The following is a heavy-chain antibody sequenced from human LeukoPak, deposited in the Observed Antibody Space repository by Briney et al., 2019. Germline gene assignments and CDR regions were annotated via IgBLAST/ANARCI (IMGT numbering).Heavy chain of an antibody. D-gene: IGHD4-17*01. V-gene: IGHV3-23*01. CDR2: ISGSGGST. J-gene: IGHJ4*02. CDR1: GFTFSSYA. CDR3: AKDYLGYGDYGWDY. Sequence: GGSVRLSCAASGFTFSSYAMSWVRQAPGKGLEWVSAISGSGGSTYYADSVKGRFTISRDNSKNTLYLQMNSLRAEDTAVYYCAKDYLGYGDYGWDYWGQGTLVTVSS.